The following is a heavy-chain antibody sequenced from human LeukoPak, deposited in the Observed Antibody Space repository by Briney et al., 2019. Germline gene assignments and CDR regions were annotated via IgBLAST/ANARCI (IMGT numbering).Heavy chain of an antibody. D-gene: IGHD1-7*01. CDR1: GGTSSSYA. CDR2: IIPILGIA. V-gene: IGHV1-69*04. CDR3: APGAITGTTSDY. Sequence: ASVKVSCKASGGTSSSYAISWVRQAPGQGLEWMGRIIPILGIANYAQKFQGRVTITADKSTSTAYMELSSLRSEDTAVYYCAPGAITGTTSDYWGQGTLVTVSS. J-gene: IGHJ4*02.